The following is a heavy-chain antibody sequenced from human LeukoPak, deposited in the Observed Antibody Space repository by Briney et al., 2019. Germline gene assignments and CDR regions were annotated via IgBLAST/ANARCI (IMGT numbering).Heavy chain of an antibody. D-gene: IGHD1-26*01. CDR3: ARDQPTSIVPSKYYYYYMDV. CDR1: GGTFSSYA. V-gene: IGHV1-69*13. CDR2: IIPIFGTA. Sequence: ASVKVSCKASGGTFSSYAISWVRQAPGQGLEWMGGIIPIFGTANYAQKFQGRVTITADESTSTAYMELSSLRSDDTAVYYCARDQPTSIVPSKYYYYYMDVWGKGTTVTISS. J-gene: IGHJ6*03.